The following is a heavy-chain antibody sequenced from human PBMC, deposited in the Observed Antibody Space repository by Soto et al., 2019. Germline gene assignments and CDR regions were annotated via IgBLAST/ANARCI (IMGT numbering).Heavy chain of an antibody. CDR2: IYYSGST. J-gene: IGHJ5*02. D-gene: IGHD3-16*01. CDR1: GGSISGSSYY. Sequence: PSETLSLTCTVSGGSISGSSYYWGWIRQPPGKGLEWIGSIYYSGSTYYNPSLKSRVTISVDTSKNQFSLKLSSVTAADTAVYYCAMNCGYVGLNWFDPWGQGTLVIVSS. V-gene: IGHV4-39*01. CDR3: AMNCGYVGLNWFDP.